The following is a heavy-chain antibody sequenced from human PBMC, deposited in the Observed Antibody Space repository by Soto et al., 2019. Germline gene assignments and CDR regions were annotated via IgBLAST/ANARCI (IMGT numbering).Heavy chain of an antibody. CDR2: TYYRSKWYN. V-gene: IGHV6-1*01. J-gene: IGHJ3*01. CDR3: AREMGSGGDRGPFDV. Sequence: PSQTLSLTCAVSGDRVSSNSAAYNWIRQSPSRGLECLGRTYYRSKWYNDYAVSVRSRITLNSDISKNQFSLQLYSVTPEDTAVYFCAREMGSGGDRGPFDVWGQGTMVTVSS. D-gene: IGHD2-21*02. CDR1: GDRVSSNSAA.